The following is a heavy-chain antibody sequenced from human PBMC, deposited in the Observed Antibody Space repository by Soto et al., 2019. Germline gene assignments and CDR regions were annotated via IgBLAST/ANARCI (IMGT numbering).Heavy chain of an antibody. CDR1: GFTFSSYS. CDR2: ISYDGSNK. CDR3: AKDPPPWSYYYYYYYGMDV. J-gene: IGHJ6*02. Sequence: VQLVESGGGLVKPGGSLRLSCAASGFTFSSYSMNWVRQAPGKGLEWVAVISYDGSNKYYADSVKGRFTISRDNSKNTLYLQRNSLRAEDTAVYYCAKDPPPWSYYYYYYYGMDVWGQGTTVTVSS. D-gene: IGHD3-10*01. V-gene: IGHV3-30*18.